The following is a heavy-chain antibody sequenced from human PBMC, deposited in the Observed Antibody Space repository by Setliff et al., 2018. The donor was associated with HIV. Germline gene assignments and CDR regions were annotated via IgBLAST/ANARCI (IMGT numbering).Heavy chain of an antibody. D-gene: IGHD3-10*01. Sequence: SVKVSCKASGGTFSSYAISWVRQAPGQGLEWVGGIIPILGPANYAQKFQGRVTITAGEYTTTSYMELRNLRSEDTAIYYCARGDYGSGSYYPYYFYYGMDVWGQGTTVTVSS. CDR3: ARGDYGSGSYYPYYFYYGMDV. J-gene: IGHJ6*02. CDR1: GGTFSSYA. CDR2: IIPILGPA. V-gene: IGHV1-69*13.